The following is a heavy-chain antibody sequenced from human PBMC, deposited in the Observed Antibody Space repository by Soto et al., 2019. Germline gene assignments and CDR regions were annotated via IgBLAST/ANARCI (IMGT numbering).Heavy chain of an antibody. CDR3: ARAPSWTAGPFDY. D-gene: IGHD6-25*01. CDR2: ISGSGYGT. CDR1: GFTFSSYS. Sequence: GGSLRLSCAASGFTFSSYSMNWVRQPPGKGLEWVSSISGSGYGTHYADSVKGRFTISRDNSKNTLYLQMNSLRAEDTAVYYCARAPSWTAGPFDYWGQGTLVTVSS. J-gene: IGHJ4*02. V-gene: IGHV3-23*01.